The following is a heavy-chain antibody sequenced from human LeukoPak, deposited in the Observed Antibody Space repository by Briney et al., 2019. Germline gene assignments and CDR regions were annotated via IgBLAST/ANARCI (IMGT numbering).Heavy chain of an antibody. V-gene: IGHV3-48*01. CDR1: GFTFSSYS. CDR3: AREQYCGGDCYDYFDY. CDR2: ISSSSSTI. Sequence: GGSLRLSCAASGFTFSSYSMNWVRQAPGKGLEWVSYISSSSSTIYYADSVKGRFTISRDNAKNSLYLQMNSLRAEDTAVYYCAREQYCGGDCYDYFDYWGQGTLVIVSS. D-gene: IGHD2-21*02. J-gene: IGHJ4*02.